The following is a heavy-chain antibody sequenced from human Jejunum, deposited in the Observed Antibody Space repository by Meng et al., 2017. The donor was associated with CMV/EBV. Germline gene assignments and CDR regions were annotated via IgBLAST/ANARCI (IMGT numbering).Heavy chain of an antibody. V-gene: IGHV1-69*01. CDR3: ARDVRGSGLIDHYYGMDV. CDR2: IIPMFGKT. Sequence: RSYVISWVRQAPGQGPEWMGAIIPMFGKTSYAQKFQGRVTLTADESTSTVYMEVSSLRHEDTAIYYCARDVRGSGLIDHYYGMDVWGQGTSVTVSS. CDR1: RSYV. J-gene: IGHJ6*02. D-gene: IGHD3-16*01.